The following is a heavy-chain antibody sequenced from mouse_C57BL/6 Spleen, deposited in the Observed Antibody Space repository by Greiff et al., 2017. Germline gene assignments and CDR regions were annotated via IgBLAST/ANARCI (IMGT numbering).Heavy chain of an antibody. CDR3: AREEGDYFDD. J-gene: IGHJ2*01. CDR1: GYAFTNYL. V-gene: IGHV1-54*01. Sequence: QVHVKQSGAELVRPGTSVKVSCTASGYAFTNYLIEWVKQRPGQGLEWIGVINPGSGGTNYNEKFKGKATLTADKSSSTAYMQLSSLTSADSAVYFCAREEGDYFDDWGQGTTLTVSS. CDR2: INPGSGGT.